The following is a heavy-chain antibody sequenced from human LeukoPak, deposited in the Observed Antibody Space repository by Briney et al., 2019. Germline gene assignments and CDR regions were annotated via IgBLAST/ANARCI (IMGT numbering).Heavy chain of an antibody. CDR2: IRSKAYGGTT. J-gene: IGHJ4*02. CDR1: GSGFNFRDHY. D-gene: IGHD6-6*01. CDR3: TRATSPQLVLGYFDY. V-gene: IGHV3-49*05. Sequence: KSGGSLRLSCAASGSGFNFRDHYMSWFRQAPGKGLEWVGFIRSKAYGGTTEYAASVKGRFTISRDDSKSIAYLQMNSLKTEDTAVYYCTRATSPQLVLGYFDYWGQGTLVTVSS.